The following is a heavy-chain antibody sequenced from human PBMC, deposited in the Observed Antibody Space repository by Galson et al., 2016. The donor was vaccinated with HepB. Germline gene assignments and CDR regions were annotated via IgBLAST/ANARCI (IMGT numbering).Heavy chain of an antibody. CDR1: GGSLSGYN. CDR3: ARDLQTYRYFAA. D-gene: IGHD1-26*01. J-gene: IGHJ5*02. Sequence: SETLSLTCSAYGGSLSGYNWNWIRQSPGKGLEWIGESDHSGFTIYNPSLKSRVIISIDTSQSQFSLKLRSVTAADTATYYCARDLQTYRYFAAWGQGTLVTVSS. V-gene: IGHV4-34*01. CDR2: SDHSGFT.